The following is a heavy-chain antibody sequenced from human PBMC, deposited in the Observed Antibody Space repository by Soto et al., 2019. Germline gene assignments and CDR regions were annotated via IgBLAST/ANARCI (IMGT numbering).Heavy chain of an antibody. CDR2: IYYRGST. CDR1: GASVSSGSYY. V-gene: IGHV4-61*01. J-gene: IGHJ1*01. CDR3: AREDYYDSSD. D-gene: IGHD3-22*01. Sequence: QVQLQESGPGLVKPSETLSLTCTVSGASVSSGSYYWSWIRQPPGKGLEWIGYIYYRGSTNYNPSLKSRVTISVDTSKNQFSLKLSSVTAADTAVYYCAREDYYDSSDWGQGTLVTVSS.